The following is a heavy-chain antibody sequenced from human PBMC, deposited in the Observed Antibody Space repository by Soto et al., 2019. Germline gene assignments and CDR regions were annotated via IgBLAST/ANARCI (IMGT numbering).Heavy chain of an antibody. D-gene: IGHD3-10*01. V-gene: IGHV3-23*01. J-gene: IGHJ4*02. CDR3: GPHLWFGELYY. CDR1: GFTFSSYA. Sequence: EVQLLESGGGLVQPGGSLRLSCAASGFTFSSYAMSWVRQAPGKGLEWVSAISGSGGSTYYADSVKGRFTISRDNSKNTLYRQMNSLRAEDTAVYYCGPHLWFGELYYWGQGTLVTVSS. CDR2: ISGSGGST.